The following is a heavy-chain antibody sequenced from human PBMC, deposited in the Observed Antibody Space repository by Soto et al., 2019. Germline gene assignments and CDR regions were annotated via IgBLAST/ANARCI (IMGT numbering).Heavy chain of an antibody. Sequence: GGSLRLSCAVSGFSLSSAWMTWIRQAPGKGLERVAIMNEDGSERYYVDSVKGRFTISRDNAKNALFLQMNSLRVEDTAVYFCARDRAYSRFDYWGQGSLVTVSS. CDR2: MNEDGSER. CDR3: ARDRAYSRFDY. J-gene: IGHJ4*02. CDR1: GFSLSSAW. V-gene: IGHV3-7*03. D-gene: IGHD4-4*01.